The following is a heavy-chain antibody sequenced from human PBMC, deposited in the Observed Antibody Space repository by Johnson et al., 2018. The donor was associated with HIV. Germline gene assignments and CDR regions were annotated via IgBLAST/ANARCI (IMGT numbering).Heavy chain of an antibody. CDR2: ISWNSGSI. D-gene: IGHD3-16*01. Sequence: LVESGGGLVQPGRSLRLSCAASGFTFDDYAMHWVRQAPGKGLEWVSGISWNSGSIGYADSVKGRFTISRDNAKNSLYLQMNSLRAEDTALYYCARVGESDAFDIWGQGTMVTVSS. CDR1: GFTFDDYA. J-gene: IGHJ3*02. CDR3: ARVGESDAFDI. V-gene: IGHV3-9*01.